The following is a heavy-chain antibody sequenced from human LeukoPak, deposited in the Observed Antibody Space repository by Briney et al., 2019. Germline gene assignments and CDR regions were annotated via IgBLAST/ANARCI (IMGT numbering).Heavy chain of an antibody. CDR1: GFTFNGYW. D-gene: IGHD2-2*01. CDR3: ARDLYCSTTSCYVRNYFDY. J-gene: IGHJ4*02. Sequence: GGSLRLSCAASGFTFNGYWMSWVRQAPGRGLEWVANIKQDGSEKYYVDSVKGRFTISRDNAKNSLYLQMDSLRAEDTAVYYCARDLYCSTTSCYVRNYFDYWGQGTLVTVSS. V-gene: IGHV3-7*01. CDR2: IKQDGSEK.